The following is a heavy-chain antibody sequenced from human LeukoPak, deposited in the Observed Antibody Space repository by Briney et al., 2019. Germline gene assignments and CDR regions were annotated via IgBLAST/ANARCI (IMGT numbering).Heavy chain of an antibody. J-gene: IGHJ4*02. CDR1: GFTFSSYA. Sequence: GGSLRLSCAASGFTFSSYAMSWVRPAPGKGLEWVSAISGSGGSTYYADSVKGRFTISRDNAKNSLYLQMNSLRAEDTAVYYCARPKQQLSNDAYFDYWGQGTLVTVSS. V-gene: IGHV3-23*01. CDR3: ARPKQQLSNDAYFDY. D-gene: IGHD6-13*01. CDR2: ISGSGGST.